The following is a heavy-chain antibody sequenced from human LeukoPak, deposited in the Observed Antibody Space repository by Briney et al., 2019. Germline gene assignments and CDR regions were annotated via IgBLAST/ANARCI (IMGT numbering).Heavy chain of an antibody. CDR2: ISGMSAGPETT. J-gene: IGHJ6*02. D-gene: IGHD3-3*01. Sequence: GGSLRLSCAASGFTFSDYHMSWIRQAPGKGLEWVSGISGMSAGPETTYYAEAVKGRFTISRDNSGNTLFLEMNSLTVEDTAIYYCARDSYFDFWGDVWGQGTTVIVSS. CDR3: ARDSYFDFWGDV. CDR1: GFTFSDYH. V-gene: IGHV3-11*01.